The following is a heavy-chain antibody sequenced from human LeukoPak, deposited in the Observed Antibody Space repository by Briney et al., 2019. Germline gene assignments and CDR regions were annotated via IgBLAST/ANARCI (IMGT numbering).Heavy chain of an antibody. D-gene: IGHD3-16*01. Sequence: PSETLSLTCTVSGVSISSSSYYWGWIRQPPGKGLEWIGSIYYSGSTYYNPSLKSRVTISVDTSKNQFSLKLSSVTAADTAVYYCARHYTLNWFDPWGQGTLVTVSS. CDR1: GVSISSSSYY. CDR2: IYYSGST. CDR3: ARHYTLNWFDP. V-gene: IGHV4-39*01. J-gene: IGHJ5*02.